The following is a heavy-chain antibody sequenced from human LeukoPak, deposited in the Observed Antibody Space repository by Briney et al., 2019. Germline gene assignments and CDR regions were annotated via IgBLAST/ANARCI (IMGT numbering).Heavy chain of an antibody. Sequence: ASVKVSCKASGYTFTGYYMHWVRQAPGQGLEWMGYIYPNSGATKYAQKFQGRVTMTRDTSISTAYMELSRLRSDDTAVYYCGTLLSNGPFDYWGQGSLVTVFS. CDR2: IYPNSGAT. CDR3: GTLLSNGPFDY. CDR1: GYTFTGYY. J-gene: IGHJ4*02. V-gene: IGHV1-2*02.